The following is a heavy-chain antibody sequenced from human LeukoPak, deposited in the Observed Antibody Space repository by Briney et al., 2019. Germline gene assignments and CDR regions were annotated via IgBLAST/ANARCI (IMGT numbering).Heavy chain of an antibody. D-gene: IGHD3-22*01. J-gene: IGHJ4*02. CDR2: TNHSGST. V-gene: IGHV4-34*01. Sequence: SETLSLTCAVYGVSFSGYYWSWIRQPPGKGLEWIGETNHSGSTNYNPSLKSRVTISVDTSKNQFSLKLSSVTAADTAVYYCARGPHTGVNYYDSSGYYYWGQGTLVTVSS. CDR1: GVSFSGYY. CDR3: ARGPHTGVNYYDSSGYYY.